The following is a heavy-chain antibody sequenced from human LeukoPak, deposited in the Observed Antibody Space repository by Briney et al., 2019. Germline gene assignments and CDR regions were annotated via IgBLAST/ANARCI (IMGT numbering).Heavy chain of an antibody. CDR3: ATTTFFAAGPPVDY. D-gene: IGHD6-13*01. Sequence: ASVKVSCKASGGTFSSYAISWVRQAPGQGLEWMGRIIPILGIANYAQKFQGRVTITADKSTSTAYMELSSLRSEDTAVYYCATTTFFAAGPPVDYWGQGTLVTVSS. CDR2: IIPILGIA. V-gene: IGHV1-69*04. CDR1: GGTFSSYA. J-gene: IGHJ4*02.